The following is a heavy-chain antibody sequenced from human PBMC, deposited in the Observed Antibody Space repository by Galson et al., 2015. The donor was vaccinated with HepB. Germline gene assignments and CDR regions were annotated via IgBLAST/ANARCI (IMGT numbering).Heavy chain of an antibody. Sequence: SLRLSCATSGFTFGDYAMSWFRQAPGKGLEWVGFIRHKGYGGTAEYAASVKARFSISRDDSESIAYLQMDSLKTDDTAVYYCTRWSGGDSDYWGQGTMVTVSS. CDR1: GFTFGDYA. V-gene: IGHV3-49*03. J-gene: IGHJ4*02. D-gene: IGHD2-21*01. CDR2: IRHKGYGGTA. CDR3: TRWSGGDSDY.